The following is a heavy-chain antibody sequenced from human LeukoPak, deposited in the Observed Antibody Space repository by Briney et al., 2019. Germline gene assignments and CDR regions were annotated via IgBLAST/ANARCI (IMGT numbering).Heavy chain of an antibody. J-gene: IGHJ5*02. D-gene: IGHD6-19*01. CDR2: IYSGGST. V-gene: IGHV3-53*01. CDR3: AKDPGDKAVDRWFDP. CDR1: GFIFSSNY. Sequence: EGSLRLSCAVSGFIFSSNYMSWVRQAPGKGLEWVSVIYSGGSTYHADSVKGRFTISRDNAKNSLYLQMSSLRAEDTAVYYCAKDPGDKAVDRWFDPWGQGTLVTVSS.